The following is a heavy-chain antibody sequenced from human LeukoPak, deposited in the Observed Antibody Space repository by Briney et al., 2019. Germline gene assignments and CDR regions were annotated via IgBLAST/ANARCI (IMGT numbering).Heavy chain of an antibody. CDR1: GFTFSNSV. CDR3: AKDRSLFSSNFDY. V-gene: IGHV3-30*04. D-gene: IGHD2/OR15-2a*01. Sequence: GGSLRLSCAASGFTFSNSVMHWVRQAPGKGLEWVAGISDDGSSEHYADSVKGRFTISRDNSKNTLYLQMNSLRAEDTAVYYCAKDRSLFSSNFDYWGQGTLVTVSS. CDR2: ISDDGSSE. J-gene: IGHJ4*02.